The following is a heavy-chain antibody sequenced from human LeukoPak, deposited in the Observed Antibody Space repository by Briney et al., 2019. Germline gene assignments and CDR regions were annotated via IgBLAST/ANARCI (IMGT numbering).Heavy chain of an antibody. V-gene: IGHV3-23*01. Sequence: SGGSLRLSCAASGFTFTSYAMSWVRQAPGKGLEWVSGISGNGGSTYYADSVKGRFTISRDKSKNTLYLQMNSLRAEDTAVYYCAKGHCTNGICWLDWGQGTLVTVSS. J-gene: IGHJ4*02. CDR3: AKGHCTNGICWLD. D-gene: IGHD2-8*01. CDR1: GFTFTSYA. CDR2: ISGNGGST.